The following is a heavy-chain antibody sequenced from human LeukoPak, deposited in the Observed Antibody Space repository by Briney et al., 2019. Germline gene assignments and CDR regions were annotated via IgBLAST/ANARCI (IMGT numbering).Heavy chain of an antibody. D-gene: IGHD5-24*01. V-gene: IGHV3-11*01. CDR2: ISSSGSTI. CDR3: ARDNSVRDEAWWFNP. Sequence: GGSLRLSCAASGFTFSDYFMSWIRQAPGKGLEWVSYISSSGSTIYYADSVKGRFTISRDNAKNSLYLQMNSLRAEDTAVYYCARDNSVRDEAWWFNPWGQGTLVTVSS. J-gene: IGHJ5*02. CDR1: GFTFSDYF.